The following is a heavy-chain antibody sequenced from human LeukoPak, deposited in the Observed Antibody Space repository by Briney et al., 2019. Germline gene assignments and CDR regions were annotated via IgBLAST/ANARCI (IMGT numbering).Heavy chain of an antibody. CDR1: GFTVSSNY. Sequence: PGGSLRLSCAASGFTVSSNYMSWVRQAPGKGLEWVSVIYSGGSTYYADSVKGRFTISRDISKNTLFLQMNSLRADDTAVYYCSKKGQNGDYGKPDWGQGTLVTVSS. CDR2: IYSGGST. J-gene: IGHJ4*02. V-gene: IGHV3-53*01. D-gene: IGHD4-17*01. CDR3: SKKGQNGDYGKPD.